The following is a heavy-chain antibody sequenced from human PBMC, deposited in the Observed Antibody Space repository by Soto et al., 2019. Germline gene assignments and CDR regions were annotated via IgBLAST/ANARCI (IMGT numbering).Heavy chain of an antibody. J-gene: IGHJ4*02. CDR3: AREKDCTSASCYRGHFDY. CDR2: IWYDGSNK. V-gene: IGHV3-33*01. CDR1: GFTFSSYA. Sequence: PGGSLRLSCATSGFTFSSYAMHWVRQAPGKGLEWVAAIWYDGSNKYYADSVKGRFTISKDNSENTLYLQMNSLRAEDRAVYYCAREKDCTSASCYRGHFDYWGQGALVTVSS. D-gene: IGHD2-2*01.